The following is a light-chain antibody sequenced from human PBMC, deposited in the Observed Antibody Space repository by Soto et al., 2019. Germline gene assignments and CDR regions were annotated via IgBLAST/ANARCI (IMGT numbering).Light chain of an antibody. J-gene: IGLJ3*02. CDR1: SRDVGAYNY. CDR3: CSYAGSYTWV. CDR2: DVS. Sequence: QSVLTQPRSVSGSPGQSVTVSCTGTSRDVGAYNYVSWFQQHPGKAPKLMIYDVSKRPSGVPDRFSGSKSGNTASLTISGLRAEDEADYYCCSYAGSYTWVFGGGTQLTV. V-gene: IGLV2-11*01.